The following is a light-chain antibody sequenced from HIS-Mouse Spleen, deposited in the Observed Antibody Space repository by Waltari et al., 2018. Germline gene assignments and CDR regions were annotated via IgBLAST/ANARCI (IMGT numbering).Light chain of an antibody. CDR3: MQGTHWPPT. CDR2: KVS. V-gene: IGKV2-30*02. CDR1: QSLVHSYGNTY. J-gene: IGKJ4*01. Sequence: DDGMTQSPLSLPVTLGQPASISCSSSQSLVHSYGNTYLNWFQQRPGQTPRRLIYKVSNRDSGVPDRFSGSGSGTDFTLKISRVEAEYVGVYYCMQGTHWPPTFGGGTKVEIK.